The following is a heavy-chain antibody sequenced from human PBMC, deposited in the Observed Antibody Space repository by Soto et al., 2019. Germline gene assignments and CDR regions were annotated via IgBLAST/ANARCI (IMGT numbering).Heavy chain of an antibody. D-gene: IGHD3-10*01. J-gene: IGHJ6*02. CDR1: GDSISSGDYH. Sequence: SETLSLTCTVSGDSISSGDYHWSWIRQPPGKGLEWIGCIYYSGNTYYNPSLKRRVTISVDTSKNQFSLKLSSVTAEDTAVYYCWIPFRDGSGSYGPTPYYYYGMDVWGQGTTVTVSS. CDR2: IYYSGNT. V-gene: IGHV4-30-4*03. CDR3: WIPFRDGSGSYGPTPYYYYGMDV.